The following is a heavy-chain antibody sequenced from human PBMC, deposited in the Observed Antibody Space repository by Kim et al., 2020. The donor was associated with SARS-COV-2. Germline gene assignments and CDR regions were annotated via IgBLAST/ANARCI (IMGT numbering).Heavy chain of an antibody. CDR1: GDSVSGTGAT. Sequence: SQTLSLTCAISGDSVSGTGATWNWIRQSPSRGLEWLGRTFYRSKWYNDYAPSVKSRIIISPDTSKNQVSLQLNSVTHEDTGVYYCARDPPNCHSCLDYWGQGTLVTVSS. V-gene: IGHV6-1*01. CDR3: ARDPPNCHSCLDY. CDR2: TFYRSKWYN. J-gene: IGHJ4*02. D-gene: IGHD1-1*01.